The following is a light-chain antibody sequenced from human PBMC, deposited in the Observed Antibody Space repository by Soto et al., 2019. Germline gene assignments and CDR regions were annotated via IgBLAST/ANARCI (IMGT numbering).Light chain of an antibody. CDR2: GAS. J-gene: IGKJ4*01. Sequence: EIVMTQSPATLSVSAGERVTLSCRASQSVSSNLAWYQQKPGQAPRLLIYGASTRATCIPARFSGSGSETDFTLTISSLQSEDFAVYYCQQYNNWPPLTFGGGTKVEIK. CDR1: QSVSSN. V-gene: IGKV3D-15*01. CDR3: QQYNNWPPLT.